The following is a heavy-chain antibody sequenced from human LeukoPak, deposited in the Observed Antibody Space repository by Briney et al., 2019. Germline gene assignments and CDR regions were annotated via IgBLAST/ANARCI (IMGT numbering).Heavy chain of an antibody. CDR2: INPNSGGT. V-gene: IGHV1-2*02. CDR3: AREYQLHYDY. D-gene: IGHD2-2*01. Sequence: GASVKVSCKASGYTFTSYDINWVRQAPGQGLEWMGWINPNSGGTNYAQKFQGRVTMTRDTSISTAYMELSRLRSDDTAVYYCAREYQLHYDYWGQGTLVTVSS. CDR1: GYTFTSYD. J-gene: IGHJ4*02.